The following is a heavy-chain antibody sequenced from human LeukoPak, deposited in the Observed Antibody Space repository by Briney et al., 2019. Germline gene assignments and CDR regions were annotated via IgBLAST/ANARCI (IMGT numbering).Heavy chain of an antibody. CDR1: GFPFRSYA. V-gene: IGHV3-23*01. CDR2: ISGSGDKT. Sequence: GGSLRLSCAASGFPFRSYAMSWVRQAPGKGLEWVSTISGSGDKTYYADSVKGRFTFSGDNSKNTLYLQMNSLRAEDTAIYYCAKQLLNWGFPCFDYWGQGTLVTVSS. J-gene: IGHJ4*02. CDR3: AKQLLNWGFPCFDY. D-gene: IGHD7-27*01.